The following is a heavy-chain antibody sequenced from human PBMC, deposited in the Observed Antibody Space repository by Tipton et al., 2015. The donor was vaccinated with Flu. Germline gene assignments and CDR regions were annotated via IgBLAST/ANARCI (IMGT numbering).Heavy chain of an antibody. D-gene: IGHD3-3*01. V-gene: IGHV4-4*07. J-gene: IGHJ5*01. CDR2: VHGTGST. CDR3: ARDVFPYWFDS. Sequence: LRLSCTVSGGSISSHYWSWIRQSAGKGLEWIGRVHGTGSTNYNPSLKSRVTVSADTAKNQFSLKMTSVTAADTALYYCARDVFPYWFDSWGQGTLVTVSS. CDR1: GGSISSHY.